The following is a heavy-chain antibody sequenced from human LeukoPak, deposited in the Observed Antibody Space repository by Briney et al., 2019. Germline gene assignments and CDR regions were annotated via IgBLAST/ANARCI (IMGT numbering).Heavy chain of an antibody. J-gene: IGHJ3*01. CDR3: ARSSYSSSSSV. CDR1: GFTFSGFW. Sequence: GGSLRLSCAVSGFTFSGFWMSWSRQAPGKGLEWVASINSDGCEGYYADVEKGRFTISRDNAKNSLYLQINSLRAEDTAVYYCARSSYSSSSSVWGQGTMVTVSS. CDR2: INSDGCEG. D-gene: IGHD6-6*01. V-gene: IGHV3-7*03.